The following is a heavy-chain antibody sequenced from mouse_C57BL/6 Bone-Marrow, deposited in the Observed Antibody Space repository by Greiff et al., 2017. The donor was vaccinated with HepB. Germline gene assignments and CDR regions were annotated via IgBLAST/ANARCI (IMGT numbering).Heavy chain of an antibody. Sequence: QVTLKVSGPGILQPSQTLSLTCSFSGFSLSTFGMGVSWIRQPSGKDLEWLAHIYWDDDKHYNPSLKSQLRISKDTSNNQVFLKITTVDTVDTATYYCARSHYYYGSSYEPFAYWGQGTLVTVSA. CDR3: ARSHYYYGSSYEPFAY. J-gene: IGHJ3*01. D-gene: IGHD1-1*01. CDR1: GFSLSTFGMG. V-gene: IGHV8-6*01. CDR2: IYWDDDK.